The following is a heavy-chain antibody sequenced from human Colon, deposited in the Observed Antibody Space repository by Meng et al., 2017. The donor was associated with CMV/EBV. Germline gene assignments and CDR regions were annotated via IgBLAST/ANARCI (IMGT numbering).Heavy chain of an antibody. V-gene: IGHV3-15*01. D-gene: IGHD5-12*01. J-gene: IGHJ4*02. CDR3: TTMGGYDKDY. Sequence: GESLKISCAASDFTFSNAWMTWVRQAPGKGLEWVGHIKPKSECATTEYAAPVTGRFAISRDESKNTLHLEMNTVKTEDTGVYYCTTMGGYDKDYWGQGTLVTVSS. CDR1: DFTFSNAW. CDR2: IKPKSECATT.